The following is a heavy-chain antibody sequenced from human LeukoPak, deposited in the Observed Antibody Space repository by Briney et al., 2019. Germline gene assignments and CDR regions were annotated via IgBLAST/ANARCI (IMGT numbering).Heavy chain of an antibody. J-gene: IGHJ4*02. Sequence: PGKSLRLSCAASGFTFSNSSMHWVRQAPGKGLEWVAVIWNDGHTTYYTDSVKGRFTISRDNSKNTLSLQMNNLRAEDTAVYYCARGADSGSSWYFGYWGQGTLVTVSS. V-gene: IGHV3-33*01. CDR3: ARGADSGSSWYFGY. CDR1: GFTFSNSS. D-gene: IGHD1-26*01. CDR2: IWNDGHTT.